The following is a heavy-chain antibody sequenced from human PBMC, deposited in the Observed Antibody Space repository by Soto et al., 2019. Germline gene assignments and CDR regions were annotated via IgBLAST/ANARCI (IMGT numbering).Heavy chain of an antibody. CDR3: HTDILAPRVGFHYVTDY. V-gene: IGHV3-30*03. J-gene: IGHJ4*02. D-gene: IGHD3-9*01. CDR2: ISYDGSDK. CDR1: GFTFSTYG. Sequence: QVQVVESGGGVVQPGRSLTLSCAASGFTFSTYGMHWVRQAPGKGLEWVAIISYDGSDKRYADSVKGRFAISRDNSMNTPYLQLNSLRDEDTAVYRRHTDILAPRVGFHYVTDYWGQGTLVTVSS.